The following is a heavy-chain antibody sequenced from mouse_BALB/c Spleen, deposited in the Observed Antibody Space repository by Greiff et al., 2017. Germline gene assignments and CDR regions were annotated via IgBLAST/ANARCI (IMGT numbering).Heavy chain of an antibody. Sequence: VQLQQSGAELVRPGTSVKVSCKASGFAFSNYLIEWVKQRPGQGLEWIGLINPGSGGTNYNEKFKGKATLTADKSSSTAYMQLSSLTSDDSAVYFFARYGNYWDYWGKGTTLTVSS. CDR1: GFAFSNYL. J-gene: IGHJ2*01. CDR2: INPGSGGT. CDR3: ARYGNYWDY. D-gene: IGHD2-1*01. V-gene: IGHV1-54*03.